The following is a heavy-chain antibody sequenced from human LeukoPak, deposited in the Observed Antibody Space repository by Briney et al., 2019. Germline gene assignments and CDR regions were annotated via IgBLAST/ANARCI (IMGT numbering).Heavy chain of an antibody. CDR2: IKQDGSEK. D-gene: IGHD3-10*01. V-gene: IGHV3-7*01. CDR1: GFTFSSYW. Sequence: GGSLRLSCAASGFTFSSYWMSWVRQAPGKGLEWVANIKQDGSEKYYVDSVKGRFTISRDNAKNSLYLQMNSLRAEDTAVYYCARGGVLWFGEYDSLGTPSDYWGQGTLVTVSS. J-gene: IGHJ4*02. CDR3: ARGGVLWFGEYDSLGTPSDY.